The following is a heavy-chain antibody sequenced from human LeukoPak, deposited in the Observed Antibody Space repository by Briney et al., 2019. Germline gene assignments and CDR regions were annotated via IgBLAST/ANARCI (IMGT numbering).Heavy chain of an antibody. CDR3: ARRGYSGYGRY. V-gene: IGHV4-59*12. CDR2: IYYSGST. CDR1: GGSISSYY. J-gene: IGHJ4*02. D-gene: IGHD5-12*01. Sequence: SETLSLTCTVSGGSISSYYWSWIRQPPGKGLEWIGYIYYSGSTKYNPSLKSRVTISVDTSKNQFSLKLSSVTAADTAVCYCARRGYSGYGRYWGQGTLVTVSS.